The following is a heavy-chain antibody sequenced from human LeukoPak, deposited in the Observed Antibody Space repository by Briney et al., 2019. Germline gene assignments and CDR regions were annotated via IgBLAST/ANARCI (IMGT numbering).Heavy chain of an antibody. CDR2: IYYSGST. D-gene: IGHD5-18*01. CDR1: GGSISSSSYY. J-gene: IGHJ4*02. V-gene: IGHV4-39*01. Sequence: PSETLSLTCTVSGGSISSSSYYWGWIRQPPGKGLEWIGSIYYSGSTYYNPSLKSRVTISVDTSKHQFSLKLSSVTAADTAVYYCARHPQWIKLWLPTGVLDYWGQGTLVTVSS. CDR3: ARHPQWIKLWLPTGVLDY.